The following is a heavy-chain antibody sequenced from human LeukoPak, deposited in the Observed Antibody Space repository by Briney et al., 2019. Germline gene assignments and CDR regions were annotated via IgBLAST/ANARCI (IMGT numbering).Heavy chain of an antibody. CDR2: IKQDGSEK. D-gene: IGHD3-3*01. CDR3: ARDNGVVHGVYYMDV. Sequence: GGSLRLSCAASGFTFSNYWMTWVRQAPGKGLEWVADIKQDGSEKLYVNSVRGRFTISRDNAKMSLFLQMNSLRAEDTAVYYCARDNGVVHGVYYMDVWGTGTTVTFS. V-gene: IGHV3-7*01. CDR1: GFTFSNYW. J-gene: IGHJ6*03.